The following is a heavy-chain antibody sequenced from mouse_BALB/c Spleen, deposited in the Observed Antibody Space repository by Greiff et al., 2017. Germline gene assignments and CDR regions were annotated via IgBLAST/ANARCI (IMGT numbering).Heavy chain of an antibody. V-gene: IGHV5-6*02. CDR2: ISSGGSYT. CDR1: GFTFSSYG. CDR3: ARHPDYYGYAMDY. D-gene: IGHD1-1*01. Sequence: DVKLVESGGDLVKPGGSLKLSCAASGFTFSSYGMSWVRQTPDKRLEWVATISSGGSYTYYPDSVKGRFTISRDNAKNTLYLQMSSLKSEDTAMYYCARHPDYYGYAMDYWGQGTSVTVSS. J-gene: IGHJ4*01.